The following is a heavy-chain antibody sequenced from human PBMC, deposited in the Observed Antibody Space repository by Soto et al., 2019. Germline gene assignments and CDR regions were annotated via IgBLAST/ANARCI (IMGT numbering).Heavy chain of an antibody. CDR2: IYYSGST. V-gene: IGHV4-39*01. J-gene: IGHJ4*02. CDR1: GGSISSSSYY. D-gene: IGHD2-21*02. CDR3: ARPLRGDLYYFDY. Sequence: PSETLSLTCTVSGGSISSSSYYWGWIHQPPGKGLEWIGSIYYSGSTYYNPSLKSRVTISVDTSKNQFSLKLSSVTAADTAVYYCARPLRGDLYYFDYWGQGTLVTVSS.